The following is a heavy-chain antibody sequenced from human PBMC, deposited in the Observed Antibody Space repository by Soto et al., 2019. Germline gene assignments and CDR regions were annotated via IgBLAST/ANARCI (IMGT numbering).Heavy chain of an antibody. Sequence: GCLKLSSAASGFSVSTYNMNWVRQAPGKGLQWVSYISSSSGTIHYADSVKGRFTISRDNAKNSLYLQMNSLRDEDTATYYCTRDQYYYDSSGYSPFDFWGQRTLVTGYS. D-gene: IGHD3-22*01. V-gene: IGHV3-48*02. CDR3: TRDQYYYDSSGYSPFDF. CDR1: GFSVSTYN. CDR2: ISSSSGTI. J-gene: IGHJ4*02.